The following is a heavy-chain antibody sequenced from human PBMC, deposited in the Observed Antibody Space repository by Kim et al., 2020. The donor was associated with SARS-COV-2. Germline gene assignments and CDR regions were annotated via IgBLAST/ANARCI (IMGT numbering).Heavy chain of an antibody. V-gene: IGHV4-39*01. D-gene: IGHD3-10*01. CDR3: ASRAPLYYYGSGTYGDHDDMVV. Sequence: SETLSLTCTVSGGSISSPTYFWVWLRQPPGKGLEWIGNIHYTGGTYYNPSLKSRVTISIDTAKNKLSLTMYSVTATDAAIYYCASRAPLYYYGSGTYGDHDDMVVGGQGTTVTVSS. CDR1: GGSISSPTYF. CDR2: IHYTGGT. J-gene: IGHJ6*02.